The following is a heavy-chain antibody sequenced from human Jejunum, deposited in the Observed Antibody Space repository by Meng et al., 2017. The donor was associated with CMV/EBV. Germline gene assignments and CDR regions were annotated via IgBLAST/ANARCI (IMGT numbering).Heavy chain of an antibody. CDR1: GFTFSDYY. CDR3: TRSPPPTHVDY. V-gene: IGHV3-11*01. CDR2: ISGSGSTI. Sequence: CAASGFTFSDYYMSWVRQAPGRGLEWLSYISGSGSTISYADSVKGRFTISRDNTKKSLYLQMNSLRAEDTALYYCTRSPPPTHVDYWGQGTLVTVSS. J-gene: IGHJ4*02.